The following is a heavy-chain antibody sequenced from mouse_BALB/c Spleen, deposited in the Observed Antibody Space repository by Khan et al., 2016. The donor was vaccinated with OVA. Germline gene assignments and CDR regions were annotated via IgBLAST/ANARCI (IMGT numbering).Heavy chain of an antibody. Sequence: QVQLQQSGPGLVAPSQSLSITCTVSGFSLTSYGVHWVRQPPGTVLEWLGVIWAGGSTNYNSALMSKLSISKDNTKSQVFLKKNSLQTDDTAMYYCARLEDIWGQGTTLTVSS. D-gene: IGHD1-3*01. CDR3: ARLEDI. V-gene: IGHV2-9*02. CDR1: GFSLTSYG. J-gene: IGHJ2*01. CDR2: IWAGGST.